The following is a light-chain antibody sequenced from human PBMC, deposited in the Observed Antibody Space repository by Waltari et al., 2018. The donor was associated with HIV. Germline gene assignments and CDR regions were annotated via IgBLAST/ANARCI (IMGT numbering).Light chain of an antibody. CDR1: QSVLYRSNNRNY. Sequence: DIEVTQSPDSLAVSLGERATIHFKSSQSVLYRSNNRNYLAWFQQKPGQSPKLLISWASARESGVPARFSGGGSGTDFTLTIRSLQAEDVATYYCQQYSTFPWTFGQGTKVEIK. CDR2: WAS. V-gene: IGKV4-1*01. CDR3: QQYSTFPWT. J-gene: IGKJ1*01.